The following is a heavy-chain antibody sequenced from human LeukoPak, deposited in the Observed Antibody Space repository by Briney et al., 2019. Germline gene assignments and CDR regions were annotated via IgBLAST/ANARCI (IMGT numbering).Heavy chain of an antibody. J-gene: IGHJ5*02. V-gene: IGHV4-39*01. CDR1: GGSISSSSYY. D-gene: IGHD6-19*01. CDR3: ARPRTRLAWFDP. Sequence: SETLSLTCTVSGGSISSSSYYWGWIRQPPGKGLEWIGSIYYSGSTYYNPSLKSRVTISVDTSKNQFSLKLRSVTAADTAVYYCARPRTRLAWFDPWGQGTLVTVSS. CDR2: IYYSGST.